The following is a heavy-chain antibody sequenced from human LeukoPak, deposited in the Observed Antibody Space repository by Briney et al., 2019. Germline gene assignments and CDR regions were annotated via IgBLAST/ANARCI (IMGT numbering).Heavy chain of an antibody. J-gene: IGHJ2*01. CDR3: ARGGALGYCSSTSCYEYFDL. V-gene: IGHV1-3*01. Sequence: RASVKVSCKASGYTFTSYAMHWVRQAPGQRLEWMGWINAGNGNTKYSQKFQGRVTITRDTSASTAYMELSSLRSEDTAVYYCARGGALGYCSSTSCYEYFDLWGRGTLVTVSS. D-gene: IGHD2-2*01. CDR2: INAGNGNT. CDR1: GYTFTSYA.